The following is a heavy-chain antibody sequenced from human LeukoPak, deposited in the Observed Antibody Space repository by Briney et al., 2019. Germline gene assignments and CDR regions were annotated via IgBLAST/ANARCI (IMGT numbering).Heavy chain of an antibody. CDR3: ARGRRGSEIDY. J-gene: IGHJ4*02. CDR2: IYSGGST. CDR1: GFTVSSNY. D-gene: IGHD5-12*01. V-gene: IGHV3-53*01. Sequence: GGSLRPSCAASGFTVSSNYMSWVRQAPGKGLEWVSVIYSGGSTYYADSVKGRFTISRDNSKNTLYLQMNSLRAEDTAVYYCARGRRGSEIDYWGQGTLVTVSS.